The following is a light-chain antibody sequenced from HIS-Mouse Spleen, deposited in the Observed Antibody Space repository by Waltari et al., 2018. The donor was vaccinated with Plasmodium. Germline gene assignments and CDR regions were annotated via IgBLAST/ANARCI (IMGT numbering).Light chain of an antibody. CDR2: EGS. V-gene: IGLV2-23*01. Sequence: QSALTQPASVSGSPGQSIPISCPGTSRDVGGYNLVSWYQQHPGKAPKLMIYEGSKRPSGVSNRFSGSKSGNTASLTISGLQAEDEVDYYCCSYAGSRMVFGGGTKLTVL. CDR1: SRDVGGYNL. CDR3: CSYAGSRMV. J-gene: IGLJ2*01.